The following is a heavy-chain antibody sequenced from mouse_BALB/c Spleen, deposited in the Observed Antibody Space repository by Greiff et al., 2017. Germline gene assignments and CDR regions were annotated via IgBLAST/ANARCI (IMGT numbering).Heavy chain of an antibody. CDR1: GFTFSSYA. CDR3: DMTWFAY. CDR2: ISSGGST. J-gene: IGHJ3*01. V-gene: IGHV5-6-5*01. D-gene: IGHD2-3*01. Sequence: EVMLVESGGGLVKPGGSLKLSCAASGFTFSSYAMSWVRQTPEKRLEWVASISSGGSTYYPDSVKGRFTISRDNARNILYLQMSSLRSEDTAMYYCDMTWFAYWGQGTLVTVSA.